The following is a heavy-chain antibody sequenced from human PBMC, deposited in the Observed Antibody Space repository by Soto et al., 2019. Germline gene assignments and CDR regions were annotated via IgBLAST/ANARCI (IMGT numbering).Heavy chain of an antibody. Sequence: QVQLVQSGAEVKKPGSSVKVSCKASGGTFSSYAISWVRQAPGQGLEWMGGIIPISGTANKAQKFQGRVTITADESTSTAYRQLSSLTSEDTAAYYCARSQGSSTSLEIYYYYYYGMDVWGQGTTVTVSS. CDR2: IIPISGTA. CDR1: GGTFSSYA. CDR3: ARSQGSSTSLEIYYYYYYGMDV. V-gene: IGHV1-69*01. J-gene: IGHJ6*02. D-gene: IGHD2-2*01.